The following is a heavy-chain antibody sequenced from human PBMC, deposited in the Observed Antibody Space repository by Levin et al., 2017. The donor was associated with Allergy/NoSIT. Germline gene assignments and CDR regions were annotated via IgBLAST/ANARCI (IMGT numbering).Heavy chain of an antibody. Sequence: SQTLSLTCTVSGGSISSYYWSWIRQPPGKGLEWIGYIYYSGSTNYNPSLKSRVTISVDTSKNQFSLKLSSVTAADTAVYYCARGLLVTRPKRDDYMDVWGKGTTVTVSS. D-gene: IGHD3-9*01. CDR1: GGSISSYY. CDR3: ARGLLVTRPKRDDYMDV. CDR2: IYYSGST. J-gene: IGHJ6*03. V-gene: IGHV4-59*01.